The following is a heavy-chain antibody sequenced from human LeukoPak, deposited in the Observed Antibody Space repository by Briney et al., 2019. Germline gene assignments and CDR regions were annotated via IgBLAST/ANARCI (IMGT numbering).Heavy chain of an antibody. V-gene: IGHV4-34*01. CDR1: GGYFSGYY. D-gene: IGHD6-13*01. J-gene: IGHJ4*02. CDR2: INHSGST. CDR3: ARGSGSSWSHVFFDY. Sequence: PSETLSLTCAVYGGYFSGYYWSWIRQPPGKGLEWIGEINHSGSTNYNPSLKSRVTISVDTSKNQFSLKLSSVTAADTAVYYCARGSGSSWSHVFFDYWGQGTLVTVSS.